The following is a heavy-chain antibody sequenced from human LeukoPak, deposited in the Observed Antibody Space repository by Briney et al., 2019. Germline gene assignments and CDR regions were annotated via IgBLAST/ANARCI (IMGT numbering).Heavy chain of an antibody. CDR3: ARGSIAVAVWFDP. V-gene: IGHV1-2*04. Sequence: ASVKVSCKASGYTFTGYYMHWVRQAPGQGLEWMGWINPNSGGTNYAQKFQGWVTMTRDTSISTAYMELSRLRSEDTAVYYCARGSIAVAVWFDPWGQGTLVTVSS. CDR1: GYTFTGYY. CDR2: INPNSGGT. J-gene: IGHJ5*02. D-gene: IGHD6-19*01.